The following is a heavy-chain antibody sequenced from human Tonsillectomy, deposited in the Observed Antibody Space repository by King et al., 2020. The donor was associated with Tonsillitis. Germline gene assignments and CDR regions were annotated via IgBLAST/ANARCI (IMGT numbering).Heavy chain of an antibody. CDR1: GFTFTGYY. Sequence: VQLVESGADVKKPGASVKVSCKASGFTFTGYYIHWVRQAPGQGLEWRGWINPNSGVTNYAQRFQGRGTMTRDTSISTAYMELSRRTSDDTAMFYCARDVGGYSYGLFNYWGQGTLVTVSS. V-gene: IGHV1-2*02. J-gene: IGHJ4*02. D-gene: IGHD5-18*01. CDR2: INPNSGVT. CDR3: ARDVGGYSYGLFNY.